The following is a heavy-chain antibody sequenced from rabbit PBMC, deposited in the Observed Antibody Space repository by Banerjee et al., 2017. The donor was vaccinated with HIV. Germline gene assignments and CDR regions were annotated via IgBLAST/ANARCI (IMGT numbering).Heavy chain of an antibody. CDR3: ATKKTGYAGYGYATYFDL. J-gene: IGHJ4*01. V-gene: IGHV1S40*01. Sequence: QSLEESGGDLVKPGASLTLTCTASGFDLSSYYYMCWVRQAPGKGLEWIGCIYTGDGSTYYATWAKGRSTISKPSSTTVTLQMTSLTAADTATYFCATKKTGYAGYGYATYFDLWGPGTLVTVS. CDR1: GFDLSSYYY. D-gene: IGHD6-1*01. CDR2: IYTGDGST.